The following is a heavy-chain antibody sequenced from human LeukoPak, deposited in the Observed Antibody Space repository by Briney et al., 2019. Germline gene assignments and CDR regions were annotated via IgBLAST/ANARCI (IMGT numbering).Heavy chain of an antibody. CDR1: GFTFSSYA. CDR2: ISGSGGST. J-gene: IGHJ4*02. V-gene: IGHV3-23*01. Sequence: GTSLRLSCAASGFTFSSYAMSWVRQAPGKGLEWVSAISGSGGSTYYADSVKGRFTISRDNSKNTLYLQMNSLRAEDTAVYYCARWIQLWFLDYWGQGTLVTVSS. D-gene: IGHD5-18*01. CDR3: ARWIQLWFLDY.